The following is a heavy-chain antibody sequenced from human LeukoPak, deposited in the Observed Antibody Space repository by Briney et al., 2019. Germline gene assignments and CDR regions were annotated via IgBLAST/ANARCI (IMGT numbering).Heavy chain of an antibody. V-gene: IGHV3-23*01. CDR1: GFTFNRFA. J-gene: IGHJ6*03. Sequence: PGGSLRLSCAASGFTFNRFAMSWGRQAPGEGLEWVSAISGSGDNTYYADSVKGRFTISRDNYKSTLYLQINSLRAEATAVYYCEKEDSYGSNYYYMDVWGKGTTVTVSS. CDR2: ISGSGDNT. D-gene: IGHD5-18*01. CDR3: EKEDSYGSNYYYMDV.